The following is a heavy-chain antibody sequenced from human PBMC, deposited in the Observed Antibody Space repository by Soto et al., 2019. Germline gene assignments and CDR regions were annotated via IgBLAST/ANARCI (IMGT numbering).Heavy chain of an antibody. CDR3: ARGVAPYYFDY. Sequence: QVQLVQSGAEEKKPGASVKVSCKASGYNFTSYAMHWVRQAPGQRLEWMGWINAGNGNTKYSQKFQGRVTITRDTSASTADMELSSLRSEDTAVYYWARGVAPYYFDYWGQGPLVTVSS. J-gene: IGHJ4*02. V-gene: IGHV1-3*05. D-gene: IGHD2-15*01. CDR1: GYNFTSYA. CDR2: INAGNGNT.